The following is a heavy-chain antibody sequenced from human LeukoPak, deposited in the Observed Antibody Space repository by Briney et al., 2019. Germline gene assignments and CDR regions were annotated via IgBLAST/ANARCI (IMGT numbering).Heavy chain of an antibody. D-gene: IGHD4-17*01. CDR2: IYYSGST. CDR1: GGSISSSSYY. V-gene: IGHV4-39*07. J-gene: IGHJ3*02. Sequence: SETLSLTCTVSGGSISSSSYYWGWIRQPPGKGLEWIGSIYYSGSTYYNPSLKSRVTISVDTSKNQFSLKLSSVTAADTAVYYCASLDYGDYGGVEWAFDIWGQGTMVTVSS. CDR3: ASLDYGDYGGVEWAFDI.